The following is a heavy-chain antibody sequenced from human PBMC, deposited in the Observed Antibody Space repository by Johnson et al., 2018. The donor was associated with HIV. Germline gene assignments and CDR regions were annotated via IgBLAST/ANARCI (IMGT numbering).Heavy chain of an antibody. Sequence: VQLVESGGGVVRPGGSLRLSCAASGFTFSSYWMHWVRQAPGKGLVWVSRISSDGSSTTSADSVKGRFTISRDNATNTLYLQMNSLSAEDTAVYYCARAVYSSSSSCAFDIWGQGTLVTVSS. V-gene: IGHV3-74*02. CDR1: GFTFSSYW. CDR2: ISSDGSST. D-gene: IGHD6-6*01. J-gene: IGHJ3*02. CDR3: ARAVYSSSSSCAFDI.